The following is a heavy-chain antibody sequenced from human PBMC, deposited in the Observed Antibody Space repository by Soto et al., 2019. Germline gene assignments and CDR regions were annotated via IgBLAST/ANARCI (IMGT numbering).Heavy chain of an antibody. Sequence: LRLSCAASGFTFSSYAMHWVRQAPGKGLEWVAVISYDGSNKYYADSVKGRFTISRDNSKNTLYLQMNSMRAEDTAVYYCARGAYYYGSGSYAFDIWGQGTMGTASS. CDR2: ISYDGSNK. V-gene: IGHV3-30-3*01. CDR1: GFTFSSYA. CDR3: ARGAYYYGSGSYAFDI. D-gene: IGHD3-10*01. J-gene: IGHJ3*02.